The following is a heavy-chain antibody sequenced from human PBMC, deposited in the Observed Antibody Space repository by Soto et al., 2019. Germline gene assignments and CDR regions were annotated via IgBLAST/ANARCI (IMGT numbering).Heavy chain of an antibody. D-gene: IGHD2-2*01. CDR3: AKSHSYCSTTSCHDF. CDR1: GFTFSSYA. V-gene: IGHV3-23*01. J-gene: IGHJ4*02. CDR2: ISGSGGST. Sequence: EVQLLESGGNLVQPGGSLRLSCAASGFTFSSYAMSWVRQAPGKGLEWVSGISGSGGSTYYADAVKGRFTISRDNSKNTLYLQMNSLRAEDTAVYYCAKSHSYCSTTSCHDFWGQGTLVTVSS.